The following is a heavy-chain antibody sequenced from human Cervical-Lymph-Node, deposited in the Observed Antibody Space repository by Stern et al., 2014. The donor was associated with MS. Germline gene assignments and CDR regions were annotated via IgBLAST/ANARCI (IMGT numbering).Heavy chain of an antibody. Sequence: EVQLVESGGGLVQPGESLRLSCAVSGFTFSNYWMTWVRQAPGKGLEWVAIIKTDGSETSYVASVKGRFTISRDNAKNSLYLQMNSLRAEDTAVYYCARAVRELGTWGQGTLVTVSS. V-gene: IGHV3-7*01. D-gene: IGHD1-7*01. J-gene: IGHJ5*02. CDR2: IKTDGSET. CDR3: ARAVRELGT. CDR1: GFTFSNYW.